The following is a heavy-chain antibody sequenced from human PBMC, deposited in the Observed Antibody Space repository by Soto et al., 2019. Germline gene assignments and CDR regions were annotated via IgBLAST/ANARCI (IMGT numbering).Heavy chain of an antibody. CDR1: RFCFSNYA. D-gene: IGHD4-17*01. V-gene: IGHV3-23*01. J-gene: IGHJ3*02. CDR2: ITGSGGGS. CDR3: TTDPNGDYIGAFDN. Sequence: EVQLLESGGRLVPPGVSLRLSCAGSRFCFSNYAMTWARQAPGEGLEWVSSITGSGGGSTYADSVKGRFTISRDHSKKILYLQIDSLRAADTAVYYCTTDPNGDYIGAFDNWGQGTMVTVSS.